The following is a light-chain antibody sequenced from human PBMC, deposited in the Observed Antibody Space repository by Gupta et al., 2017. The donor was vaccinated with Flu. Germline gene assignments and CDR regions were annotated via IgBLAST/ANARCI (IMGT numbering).Light chain of an antibody. V-gene: IGLV1-47*01. CDR3: AAWDDSLRGPNWV. J-gene: IGLJ3*02. CDR1: NIGSNY. Sequence: NIGSNYVYWYQQPPGTAPKLLIYRNDQRPSGVPDRFSGSTSGTSASLAISELRSEDEADYYCAAWDDSLRGPNWVFGGGTKLTVL. CDR2: RND.